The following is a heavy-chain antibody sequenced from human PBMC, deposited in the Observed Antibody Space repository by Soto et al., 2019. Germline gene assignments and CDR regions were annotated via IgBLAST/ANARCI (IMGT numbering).Heavy chain of an antibody. CDR1: GFTVSSNY. D-gene: IGHD2-15*01. V-gene: IGHV3-53*04. CDR2: IYSGGST. J-gene: IGHJ6*03. Sequence: GGSRRLSCAASGFTVSSNYMSWVRQAPGKGQEGVSVIYSGGSTYYADSVKGRFTISRHNSKNTLYLQMNSLRAEDTAVYYCARQTFCSGSSCYSQYYYSYMDVWGKGTTVTVSS. CDR3: ARQTFCSGSSCYSQYYYSYMDV.